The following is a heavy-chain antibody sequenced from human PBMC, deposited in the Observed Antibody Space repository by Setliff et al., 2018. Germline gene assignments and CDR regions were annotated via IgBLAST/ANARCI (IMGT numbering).Heavy chain of an antibody. D-gene: IGHD6-19*01. CDR3: ARVYLAGSGWDKANALDI. Sequence: GASVKVSCKASGYTFFYYYIHWVRQAPGQGLEWMGLNNPSGGGTIYERKFQGRVTMARETSTSTVYMELSGLRSEDTAVYYCARVYLAGSGWDKANALDIWGQGTMVTVSS. J-gene: IGHJ3*02. CDR2: NNPSGGGT. V-gene: IGHV1-46*03. CDR1: GYTFFYYY.